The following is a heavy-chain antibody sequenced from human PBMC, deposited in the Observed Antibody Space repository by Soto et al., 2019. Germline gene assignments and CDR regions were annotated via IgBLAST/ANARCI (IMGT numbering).Heavy chain of an antibody. Sequence: VESLKISCKVSGYSFTSCCIGWVRQMPGKGLEWMGIIYPGDSDTRYSPSFQGQVTISADKSISTAYLQWSSLKASDTAMYYCAGLNRRGLNFYGMDVWGQGTRV. CDR1: GYSFTSCC. CDR3: AGLNRRGLNFYGMDV. D-gene: IGHD3-16*01. J-gene: IGHJ6*01. CDR2: IYPGDSDT. V-gene: IGHV5-51*01.